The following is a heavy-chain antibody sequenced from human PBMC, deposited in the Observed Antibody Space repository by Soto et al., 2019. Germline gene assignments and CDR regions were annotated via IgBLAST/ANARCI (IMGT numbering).Heavy chain of an antibody. Sequence: QVQLQQWGAGLLKPSETLSLTCAVYGGSFSGYYWSWIRQPPGKGLAWIGENNHSGSTNYNPSLKSRVTIPVDTSKSQFSLKLSSVTAADTAVYYCARLQWELTGLGDYWCQGTLVTVSS. J-gene: IGHJ4*02. CDR2: NNHSGST. CDR3: ARLQWELTGLGDY. CDR1: GGSFSGYY. V-gene: IGHV4-34*01. D-gene: IGHD1-26*01.